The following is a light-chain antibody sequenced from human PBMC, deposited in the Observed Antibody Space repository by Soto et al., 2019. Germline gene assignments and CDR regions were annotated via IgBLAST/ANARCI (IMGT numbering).Light chain of an antibody. V-gene: IGKV3D-20*02. CDR3: QQRWRWPSNT. J-gene: IGKJ5*01. CDR2: DAS. Sequence: EFVLTQSPCTLSLSPGERATLSCRASQTVRNNYLAWYQQKPGQAPRLLIYDASSRATGIPDRFSGGGSGTDFTLTISRLEPEDFAVYYCQQRWRWPSNTFGQGTRLE. CDR1: QTVRNNY.